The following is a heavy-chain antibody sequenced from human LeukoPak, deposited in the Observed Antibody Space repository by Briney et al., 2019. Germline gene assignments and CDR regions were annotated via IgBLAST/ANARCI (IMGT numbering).Heavy chain of an antibody. Sequence: KPSETLSLTCAVSGGSISSSNWWSWVRQPPGKGLEWIGEIYHSGSTNYNSSLKSRVTISVDKSKNQFSLKLSSVTAADTAVYYCARVSRTTQTFYYYYYMDIWGKGTTVTVSS. D-gene: IGHD4-11*01. V-gene: IGHV4-4*02. J-gene: IGHJ6*03. CDR3: ARVSRTTQTFYYYYYMDI. CDR2: IYHSGST. CDR1: GGSISSSNW.